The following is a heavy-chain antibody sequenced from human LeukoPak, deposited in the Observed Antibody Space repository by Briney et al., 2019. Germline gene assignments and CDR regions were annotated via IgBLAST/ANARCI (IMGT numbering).Heavy chain of an antibody. CDR1: GFTFSSYG. Sequence: GGSLRLSCAASGFTFSSYGMSWVRQAPGKRLEWVSAISGSGGSTYYADSVKGRFTISRDNSKNTLYLQMNSLRAEDTAVYYCAKDSPVLLWFGDWGQGTLVTVSS. V-gene: IGHV3-23*01. CDR3: AKDSPVLLWFGD. D-gene: IGHD3-10*01. CDR2: ISGSGGST. J-gene: IGHJ4*02.